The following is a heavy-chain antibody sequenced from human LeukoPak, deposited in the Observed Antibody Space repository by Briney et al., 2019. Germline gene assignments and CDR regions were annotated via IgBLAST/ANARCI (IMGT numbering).Heavy chain of an antibody. D-gene: IGHD3-22*01. Sequence: PGGSLRLSCAASGFTFSSYGMHWVRQAPGKGLEWVAVISYDGSNKYYADSVEGRFTISRDNSKNTLYLQMNSLRAEDTAVYYCAKYDSSGSGYYYYYMDVWGKGTTVTVSS. CDR2: ISYDGSNK. V-gene: IGHV3-30*18. J-gene: IGHJ6*03. CDR1: GFTFSSYG. CDR3: AKYDSSGSGYYYYYMDV.